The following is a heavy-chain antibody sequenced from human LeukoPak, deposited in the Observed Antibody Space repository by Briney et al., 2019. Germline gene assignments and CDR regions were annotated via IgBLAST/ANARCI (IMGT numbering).Heavy chain of an antibody. D-gene: IGHD3-22*01. CDR1: GGSISPYY. CDR2: IYYSGST. Sequence: PSETLSLTCTVSGGSISPYYWNWIRQPPGKGLEWIGYIYYSGSTNYNPSLKSRVTISLDTSKNQFSLKLSSVTAADTAVYYCARSTWLLDKWGQGTLVTVSS. J-gene: IGHJ4*02. CDR3: ARSTWLLDK. V-gene: IGHV4-59*01.